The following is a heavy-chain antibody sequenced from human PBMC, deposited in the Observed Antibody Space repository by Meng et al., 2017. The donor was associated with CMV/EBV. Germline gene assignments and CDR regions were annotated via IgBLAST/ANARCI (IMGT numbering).Heavy chain of an antibody. CDR3: ARIINDFWSGTLWWFDP. CDR2: IYYSGST. Sequence: LSLTCTVSGGSISSGDYYWSWIRQPPGKGLEWIGYIYYSGSTYYNPSLKSRVTISVDTSKNQFSLKLSSVTAADTAVYYCARIINDFWSGTLWWFDPWGQGTLVTVSS. J-gene: IGHJ5*02. D-gene: IGHD3-3*01. CDR1: GGSISSGDYY. V-gene: IGHV4-30-4*08.